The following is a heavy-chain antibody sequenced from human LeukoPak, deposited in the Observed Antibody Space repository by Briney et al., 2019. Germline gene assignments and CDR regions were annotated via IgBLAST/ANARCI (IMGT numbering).Heavy chain of an antibody. CDR3: ARNGQQLRHFQH. Sequence: ASVKVSCKASGYTFTTYDINWVRQASGQGLEWMGWMNPNSGNTGYAQKFQGRVTMTRNTSISTAYMELSSLRSEDTAVYYCARNGQQLRHFQHWGQGTLVTVSS. V-gene: IGHV1-8*01. CDR1: GYTFTTYD. CDR2: MNPNSGNT. D-gene: IGHD6-13*01. J-gene: IGHJ1*01.